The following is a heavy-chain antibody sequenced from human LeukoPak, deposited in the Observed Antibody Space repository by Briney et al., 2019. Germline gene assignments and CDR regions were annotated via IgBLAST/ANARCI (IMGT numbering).Heavy chain of an antibody. D-gene: IGHD1-1*01. CDR3: ARDYWRSIDH. Sequence: EGSLRLSCVVSGLTFSNYWMIWVRQAPGKGLESVAIVNEDGSAKYYLDSVKGRFTISRDNARNSLYLEMNSLRAEDTAVYYCARDYWRSIDHWGQGTLVTVSS. V-gene: IGHV3-7*01. J-gene: IGHJ4*02. CDR2: VNEDGSAK. CDR1: GLTFSNYW.